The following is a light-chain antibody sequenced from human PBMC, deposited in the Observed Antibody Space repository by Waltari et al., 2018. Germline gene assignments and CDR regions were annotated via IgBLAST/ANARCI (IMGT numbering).Light chain of an antibody. CDR2: GAS. J-gene: IGKJ3*01. Sequence: GRAPKLLIHGASSLHTGVPSRFSGSGSGTDFTLTISSLQPEDFATYYCQQGYSTRFTFGPGTIVDMK. V-gene: IGKV1-39*01. CDR3: QQGYSTRFT.